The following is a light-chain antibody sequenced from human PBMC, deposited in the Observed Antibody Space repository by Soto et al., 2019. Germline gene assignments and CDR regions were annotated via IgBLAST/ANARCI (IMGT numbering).Light chain of an antibody. CDR1: SSDIGRYNF. V-gene: IGLV2-14*01. Sequence: QSALTQPASMSGSPGQSITISCTGTSSDIGRYNFVSWYQHHPGKAPKLIIYEATKRPSGVSYRFSGSKSGNTASLTISGLQAEDEADYYCTSYAITSPYVSGNRTKVTVL. CDR2: EAT. CDR3: TSYAITSPYV. J-gene: IGLJ1*01.